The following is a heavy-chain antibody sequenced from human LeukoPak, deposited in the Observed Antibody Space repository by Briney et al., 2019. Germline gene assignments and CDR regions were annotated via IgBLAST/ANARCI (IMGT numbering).Heavy chain of an antibody. Sequence: KPSETLSLTCTVSGGSISSGDYYWSWIRQPPGKGLEWIGYIYYSGSTYYNPSLKSRVTISVDTSKNQSSLKLSSVTAADTAVYYCARARYCSSTSCYGGPRFDYWGQGTLVTVSS. D-gene: IGHD2-2*01. CDR3: ARARYCSSTSCYGGPRFDY. V-gene: IGHV4-30-4*01. CDR2: IYYSGST. CDR1: GGSISSGDYY. J-gene: IGHJ4*02.